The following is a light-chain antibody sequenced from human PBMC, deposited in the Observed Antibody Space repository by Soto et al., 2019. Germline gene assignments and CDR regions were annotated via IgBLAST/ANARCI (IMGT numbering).Light chain of an antibody. CDR1: QSISSW. CDR2: DAS. CDR3: QQYHRSSIT. J-gene: IGKJ5*01. V-gene: IGKV1-5*01. Sequence: IHTTHSPSTLSASVGDMVTMTFRASQSISSWFAWYQQKPGKAPKLLIYDASNLEIGAPSRFSGSGSGTEFTLTISSLQPDDFATYYCQQYHRSSITFGQGTRLETK.